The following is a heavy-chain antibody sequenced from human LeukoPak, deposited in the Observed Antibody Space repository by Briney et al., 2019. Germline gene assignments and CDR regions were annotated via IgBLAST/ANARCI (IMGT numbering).Heavy chain of an antibody. V-gene: IGHV4-59*08. CDR1: GGSISSYY. CDR3: ARHLGPKTNWFDP. J-gene: IGHJ5*02. Sequence: SETLSLTCTVSGGSISSYYWSWVRQPPGKGLEWIGYIYYSGSTNYNPSLKSRVTISVDTSKNQFSLKLSSVTAADPAVYYCARHLGPKTNWFDPWGQGTLVTVSS. CDR2: IYYSGST.